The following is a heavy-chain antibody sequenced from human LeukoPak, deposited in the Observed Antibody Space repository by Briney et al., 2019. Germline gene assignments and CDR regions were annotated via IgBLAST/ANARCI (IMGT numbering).Heavy chain of an antibody. Sequence: GGSLRLSCAASGFTFSSYSMTWVRQAPGKGLQWVSSIRATGDTTFYADSVKGRFTISRDNSKNTLYLQMNGLRAEDTAVYYCARGGYTTYFDYWGQGFLVTVSS. D-gene: IGHD6-13*01. V-gene: IGHV3-23*01. J-gene: IGHJ4*02. CDR1: GFTFSSYS. CDR3: ARGGYTTYFDY. CDR2: IRATGDTT.